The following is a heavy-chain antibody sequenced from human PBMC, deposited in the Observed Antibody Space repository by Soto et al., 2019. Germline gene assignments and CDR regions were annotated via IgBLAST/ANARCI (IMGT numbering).Heavy chain of an antibody. J-gene: IGHJ6*02. CDR1: GYTFTSYD. CDR3: ARYPTTGTTGYYYGMDV. CDR2: MNPNSGNK. V-gene: IGHV1-8*01. Sequence: ASVKVSCKASGYTFTSYDINWVRQATGQGLEWMGWMNPNSGNKGYAQKFQGRVTMTRNTSISTAYMELSSLRSEDTAVYYCARYPTTGTTGYYYGMDVWGQGTTVTVSS. D-gene: IGHD1-1*01.